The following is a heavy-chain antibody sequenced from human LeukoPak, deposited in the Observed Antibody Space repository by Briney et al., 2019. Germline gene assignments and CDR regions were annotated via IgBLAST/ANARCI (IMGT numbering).Heavy chain of an antibody. V-gene: IGHV4-39*02. CDR3: AREGRPRYYDYVLSSWESSYYFDY. CDR1: GGSISSSSYS. J-gene: IGHJ4*02. CDR2: IYYSGST. Sequence: PSETLSLTCTVSGGSISSSSYSWGWIRQPPGKGLEWIGSIYYSGSTYYNPSLKSRVTISVDTSKNQFSLKLSSVTAADTAVYYCAREGRPRYYDYVLSSWESSYYFDYWGQGTLVTVSS. D-gene: IGHD3-16*01.